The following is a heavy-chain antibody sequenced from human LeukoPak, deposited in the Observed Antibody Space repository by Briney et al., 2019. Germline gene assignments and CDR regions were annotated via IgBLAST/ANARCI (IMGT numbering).Heavy chain of an antibody. J-gene: IGHJ4*02. V-gene: IGHV4-59*01. CDR3: ARVYYYDNSGYYGEYYFDY. CDR1: GGSISTYY. CDR2: IYNSGST. Sequence: SETLSLTCTVSGGSISTYYWSWIRQPPGKGLEWIGYIYNSGSTNYNPSLKSRVTISVDTSKNQFSLRLNSVTAADTAVYYCARVYYYDNSGYYGEYYFDYWGQGTLVTVSS. D-gene: IGHD3-22*01.